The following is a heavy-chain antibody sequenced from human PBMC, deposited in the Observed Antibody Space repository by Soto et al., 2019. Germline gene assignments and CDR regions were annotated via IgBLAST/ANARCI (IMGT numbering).Heavy chain of an antibody. V-gene: IGHV1-8*01. D-gene: IGHD3-3*01. Sequence: ASVKVSCKASGYTFTSYDINWVRQATGQGLEWMGWMNPNSGNTGYAQKFQGRVTMTRNTSISTAYMELSSLRSEDTAVYYCARVFVLRFLHYRYMDVWCTGTSVTVFS. CDR3: ARVFVLRFLHYRYMDV. J-gene: IGHJ6*03. CDR2: MNPNSGNT. CDR1: GYTFTSYD.